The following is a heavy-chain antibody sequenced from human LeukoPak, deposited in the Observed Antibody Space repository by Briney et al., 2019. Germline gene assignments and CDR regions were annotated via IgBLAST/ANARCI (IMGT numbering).Heavy chain of an antibody. Sequence: SETLSLTCTVSGGSISSYYWSWIRQPPGKGLEWIGYIYYSGSTNYNPSLKSRVTISVDTSKNQFSLKLSSVTAADTAVYYCARESPNPDGYNLDYWGQGTLVTVSS. J-gene: IGHJ4*02. CDR1: GGSISSYY. CDR2: IYYSGST. D-gene: IGHD5-24*01. CDR3: ARESPNPDGYNLDY. V-gene: IGHV4-59*01.